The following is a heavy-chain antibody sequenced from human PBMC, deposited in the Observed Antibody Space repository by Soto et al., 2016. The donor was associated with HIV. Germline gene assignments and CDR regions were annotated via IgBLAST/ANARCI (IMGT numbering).Heavy chain of an antibody. CDR3: AKSGNSSGYYYRNWFDP. CDR2: ISGSGGST. J-gene: IGHJ5*02. V-gene: IGHV3-23*01. CDR1: GFTFSSSA. D-gene: IGHD3-22*01. Sequence: EVQLLESGGGLVQPGGSLRLSCAASGFTFSSSAMSWVRQAPGKGLEWVSAISGSGGSTYYADSLKGRFAISRDNSKNTLYLQMNSLRAEDTAVYYCAKSGNSSGYYYRNWFDPWGQGPWSPSPQ.